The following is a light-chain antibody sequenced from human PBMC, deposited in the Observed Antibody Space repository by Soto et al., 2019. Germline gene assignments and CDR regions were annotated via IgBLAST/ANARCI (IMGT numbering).Light chain of an antibody. Sequence: DIQMTQSPSSLSASVGDGDTITCRASQTISGYLNWYQQKPGKAPELLIYAASYLGNGVPSRFSGSGSGTEFTLTISSLQPDDFATYYCQQYNSYWTFGQGTKVDIK. CDR3: QQYNSYWT. J-gene: IGKJ1*01. CDR2: AAS. V-gene: IGKV1-5*01. CDR1: QTISGY.